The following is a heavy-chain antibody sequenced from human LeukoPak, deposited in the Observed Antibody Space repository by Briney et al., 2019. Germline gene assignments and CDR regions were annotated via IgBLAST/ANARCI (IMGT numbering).Heavy chain of an antibody. CDR2: INSDGSKT. CDR3: AREGSLEYYFDY. V-gene: IGHV3-74*01. J-gene: IGHJ4*02. Sequence: PGGSLRLSCAASGFFFNTYWMHWVRQAPGKGLVWVLRINSDGSKTSHADSVKGRFTISRDNAKNTLYLQMNGLRAEDTAVYYCAREGSLEYYFDYWGRGTLVTVSS. CDR1: GFFFNTYW. D-gene: IGHD3-10*01.